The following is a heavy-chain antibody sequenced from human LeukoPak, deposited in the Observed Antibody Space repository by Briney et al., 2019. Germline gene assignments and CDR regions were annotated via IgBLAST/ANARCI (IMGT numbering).Heavy chain of an antibody. V-gene: IGHV4-38-2*02. CDR1: GYSISRGYY. J-gene: IGHJ4*02. CDR2: IHYSGNS. D-gene: IGHD3-3*01. CDR3: ARRDWSAYQLDF. Sequence: PSETLSLTCNVSGYSISRGYYWGWIRQPPGRGLEWIGSIHYSGNSHYNPSLKTRVSISVDTSKNQLSLKLTSVTAADTAVYFSARRDWSAYQLDFWGRGILVVASS.